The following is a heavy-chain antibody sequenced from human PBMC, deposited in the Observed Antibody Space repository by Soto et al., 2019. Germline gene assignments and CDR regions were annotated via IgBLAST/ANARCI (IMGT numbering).Heavy chain of an antibody. D-gene: IGHD3-16*01. CDR1: GFTFSSYA. CDR2: ISGSGGIT. CDR3: ANDYVSGSYAFAY. J-gene: IGHJ4*02. Sequence: LRLSCAASGFTFSSYAMIWVRQAPGKGLEWVSAISGSGGITYYADSVNGRFTISRDYSKNTLYLQMNSLRAVDTAVYYCANDYVSGSYAFAYWGQGPLVTVSS. V-gene: IGHV3-23*01.